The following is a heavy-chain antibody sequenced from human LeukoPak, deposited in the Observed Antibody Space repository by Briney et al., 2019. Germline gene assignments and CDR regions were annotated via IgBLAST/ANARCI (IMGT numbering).Heavy chain of an antibody. CDR1: GFTFSTYW. CDR2: IKEDGSET. D-gene: IGHD3-10*01. CDR3: AQTKGGFGELNRAFDI. V-gene: IGHV3-7*05. Sequence: GGSLRLSCAASGFTFSTYWMNWVRQAPGKGLEWLANIKEDGSETYYVDSVKGRFTISRDNAKNSLHLQMNSLRAEDTAVYYCAQTKGGFGELNRAFDIWGQGTMVTVSS. J-gene: IGHJ3*02.